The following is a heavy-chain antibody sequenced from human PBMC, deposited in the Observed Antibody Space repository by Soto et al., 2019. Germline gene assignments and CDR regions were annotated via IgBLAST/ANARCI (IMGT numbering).Heavy chain of an antibody. V-gene: IGHV3-30*03. J-gene: IGHJ6*02. CDR2: ISYDGSNK. Sequence: PGGSLRLSCAASGFTFSSYGMHWVRQAPGKGLEWVAVISYDGSNKYYADSVKGRFTISRDNSKNTLYLQMNSLRSEDTAVYYCARDYLGRDRNYYGMDVWGQGTTVTVSS. CDR3: ARDYLGRDRNYYGMDV. CDR1: GFTFSSYG. D-gene: IGHD2-15*01.